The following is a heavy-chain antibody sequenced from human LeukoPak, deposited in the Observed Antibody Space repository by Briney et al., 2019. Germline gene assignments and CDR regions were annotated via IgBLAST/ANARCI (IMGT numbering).Heavy chain of an antibody. V-gene: IGHV5-51*01. CDR2: IYPGDSDT. CDR1: RYNFTSSW. Sequence: GESLKISCKGSRYNFTSSWIGWVRQMPGKGLEWMGIIYPGDSDTRYSPSFEGQVTISADKSISTAYLQWSSLNTSDTAMYYCARYTDHYYFDYWGQGTLVTVSS. CDR3: ARYTDHYYFDY. D-gene: IGHD1-1*01. J-gene: IGHJ4*02.